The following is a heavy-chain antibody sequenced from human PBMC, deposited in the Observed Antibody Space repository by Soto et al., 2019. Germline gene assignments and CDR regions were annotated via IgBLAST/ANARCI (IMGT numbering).Heavy chain of an antibody. V-gene: IGHV4-31*03. CDR2: IYYSATT. Sequence: QVQLQESGPGLVKPSQTLSLTCTVSGGSISSGDYYWSWIRQHPGKGLEWIGYIYYSATTYYNPSLKSRVTISVDTSKSTFSLNLSSVTAADTAVYYCARVSYSSYPRDYYYGMDVWGQGTTVTVSS. D-gene: IGHD6-6*01. J-gene: IGHJ6*02. CDR3: ARVSYSSYPRDYYYGMDV. CDR1: GGSISSGDYY.